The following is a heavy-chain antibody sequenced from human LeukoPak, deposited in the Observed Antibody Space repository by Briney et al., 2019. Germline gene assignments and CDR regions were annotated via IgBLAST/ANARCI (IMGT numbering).Heavy chain of an antibody. J-gene: IGHJ4*02. CDR3: ARVGSSWYGINFDY. CDR2: IIPILGIA. V-gene: IGHV1-69*04. D-gene: IGHD6-13*01. Sequence: SVKVSCKASGGTFSSYAISWVRQAPGQGLEWMGRIIPILGIANYAQKFQGRVTMTRDTSTSTVYMELSSLRSEDTAVYYCARVGSSWYGINFDYWGQGTLVTVSS. CDR1: GGTFSSYA.